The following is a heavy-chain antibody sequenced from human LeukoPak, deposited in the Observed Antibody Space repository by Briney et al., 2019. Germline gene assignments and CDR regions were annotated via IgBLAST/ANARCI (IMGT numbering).Heavy chain of an antibody. CDR3: ARDWDAMNNCFDP. D-gene: IGHD1-26*01. Sequence: ASVKVSCKASGYTFTNYGISWARQAPGQGLEWMGWISTNSDIRTYAQTLQGRFTMTTDTATTTAYMELNNLTFDHTAVYYCARDWDAMNNCFDPWGQGTPVTVSS. V-gene: IGHV1-18*01. CDR1: GYTFTNYG. CDR2: ISTNSDIR. J-gene: IGHJ5*02.